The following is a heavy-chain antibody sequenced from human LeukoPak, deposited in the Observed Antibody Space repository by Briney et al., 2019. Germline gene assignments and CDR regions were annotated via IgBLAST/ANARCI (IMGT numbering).Heavy chain of an antibody. J-gene: IGHJ4*02. CDR2: INAGNGNT. V-gene: IGHV1-3*01. CDR1: GYTFTSYA. Sequence: ASVKVSCKASGYTFTSYAMHWVRQAPGQRLEWMGWINAGNGNTKYSQKFQGRVTITSDTSASTAYMELSSLRSEDTAVYYCARRRCSSTSCSSAPLDYWGQGTLVTVSS. CDR3: ARRRCSSTSCSSAPLDY. D-gene: IGHD2-2*01.